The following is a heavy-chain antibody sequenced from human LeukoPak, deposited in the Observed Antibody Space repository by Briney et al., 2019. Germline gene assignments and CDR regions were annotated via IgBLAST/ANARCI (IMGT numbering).Heavy chain of an antibody. V-gene: IGHV1-69*13. D-gene: IGHD2-21*02. CDR1: GGTFSSYA. CDR2: IIPIFGTA. CDR3: ARSHIVVVTAILHYYYGMDV. Sequence: SVKVSCKASGGTFSSYAISWVRQAPGQGLEWMGGIIPIFGTANYAQKFQGRVTTTADESTSTAYMELSSLRSEDTAVYYCARSHIVVVTAILHYYYGMDVWGQGTTVTVSS. J-gene: IGHJ6*02.